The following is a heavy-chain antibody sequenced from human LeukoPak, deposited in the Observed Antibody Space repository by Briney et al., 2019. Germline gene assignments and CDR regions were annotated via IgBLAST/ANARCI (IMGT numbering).Heavy chain of an antibody. Sequence: PGGSLRLSCAASGFSFSSYSMNWVRQAPGKGLEWVSSMSTSSSYIYYADSVKGRFTISRDNAKNSLCLQMNSLRAEDTAAYYCARAGYCSSTSCYMGSSDYWGQGTLVTVSS. CDR3: ARAGYCSSTSCYMGSSDY. D-gene: IGHD2-2*02. V-gene: IGHV3-21*01. CDR2: MSTSSSYI. CDR1: GFSFSSYS. J-gene: IGHJ4*02.